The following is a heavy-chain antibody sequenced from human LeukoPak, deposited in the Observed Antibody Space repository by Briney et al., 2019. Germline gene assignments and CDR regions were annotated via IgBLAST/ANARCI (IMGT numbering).Heavy chain of an antibody. Sequence: PSETLSLTCTVSGGSISSYYWSWIRQPPGKGLEWIGYIYYSGSTNYNPSLKSRVTISVDTSKNQFSLKLSSVTAADTAVYYCAGDYGSGSYYLHYWGQGTLVTVSS. D-gene: IGHD3-10*01. V-gene: IGHV4-59*01. CDR1: GGSISSYY. CDR3: AGDYGSGSYYLHY. CDR2: IYYSGST. J-gene: IGHJ4*02.